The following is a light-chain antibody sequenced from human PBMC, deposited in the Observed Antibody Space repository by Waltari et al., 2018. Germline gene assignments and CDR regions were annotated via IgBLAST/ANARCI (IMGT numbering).Light chain of an antibody. CDR3: NSRDSSGNPYV. J-gene: IGLJ1*01. Sequence: SYVVTQSPSVSVAPGETARITCWGDNLGSKSVHWYQQRPGQAPVLVISYDSDRPSGIPERFSGSSSGNTASLTIAGAQAEDEADYYCNSRDSSGNPYVFGSGTKVTVL. V-gene: IGLV3-21*01. CDR2: YDS. CDR1: NLGSKS.